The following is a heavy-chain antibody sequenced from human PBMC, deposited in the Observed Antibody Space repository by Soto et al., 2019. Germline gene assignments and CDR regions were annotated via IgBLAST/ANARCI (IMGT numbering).Heavy chain of an antibody. V-gene: IGHV1-69*12. CDR1: GGTFSNYA. CDR2: IVPLFGTT. J-gene: IGHJ6*02. CDR3: ARVDAVAGIYTYHGLDV. D-gene: IGHD6-19*01. Sequence: QVQLVQSGAEVTKPGSSVKVSCKASGGTFSNYAISWVRQAPGQGLEWMGGIVPLFGTTNYAQKFQGRVTIIADDSTTTAYLELSRLRSEDTAMYYGARVDAVAGIYTYHGLDVWGQGTAVRVSS.